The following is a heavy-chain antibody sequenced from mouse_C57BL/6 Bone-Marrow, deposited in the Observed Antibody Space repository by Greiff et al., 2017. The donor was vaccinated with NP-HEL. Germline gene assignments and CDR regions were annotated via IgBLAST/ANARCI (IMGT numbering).Heavy chain of an antibody. J-gene: IGHJ1*03. CDR3: AREGGNHWYFDV. D-gene: IGHD2-1*01. CDR2: IFPGSGST. Sequence: QVQLQQSGPELVKPGASVKISCKASGYTFTDYYINWVKQRPGQGLEWIGWIFPGSGSTYYNEKFKGEATLTVDKSASTDYMLLSSLTSEDSAVYFCAREGGNHWYFDVWGTGTTVTVSS. V-gene: IGHV1-75*01. CDR1: GYTFTDYY.